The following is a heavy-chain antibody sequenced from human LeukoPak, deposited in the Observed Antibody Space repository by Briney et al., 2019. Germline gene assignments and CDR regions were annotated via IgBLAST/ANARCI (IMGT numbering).Heavy chain of an antibody. Sequence: GGTLRLSCAASGFSLTTYEMNWVRLAPGKGREWVSYVSSSGDSIYYADSVKGRFTISRDNAKNSLSLQMNSLRAEDTAIYYCARDRRVGATWSVGAFDIWGQGTTVTVSS. D-gene: IGHD1-26*01. CDR1: GFSLTTYE. V-gene: IGHV3-48*03. CDR3: ARDRRVGATWSVGAFDI. J-gene: IGHJ3*02. CDR2: VSSSGDSI.